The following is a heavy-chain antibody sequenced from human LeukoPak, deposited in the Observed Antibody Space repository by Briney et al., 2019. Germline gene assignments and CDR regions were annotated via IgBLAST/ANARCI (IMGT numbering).Heavy chain of an antibody. CDR3: ARGAFSGYTYALDV. D-gene: IGHD5-24*01. Sequence: GGSLRLSCEASGFTFSSYWMYWVRQVPGKGLVWVSRIDGNGSGSSYADSVKGRFTISRDNAKNTMYLQMNTLKVEDTAVYYCARGAFSGYTYALDVWGRGTTATVTS. J-gene: IGHJ6*02. CDR2: IDGNGSGS. V-gene: IGHV3-74*01. CDR1: GFTFSSYW.